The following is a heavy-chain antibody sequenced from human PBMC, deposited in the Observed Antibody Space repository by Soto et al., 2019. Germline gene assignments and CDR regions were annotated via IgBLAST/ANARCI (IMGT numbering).Heavy chain of an antibody. J-gene: IGHJ4*02. D-gene: IGHD1-26*01. CDR3: AKDRFGIVGPVDY. CDR1: GLIFSDYA. CDR2: ISGSGGDT. V-gene: IGHV3-23*01. Sequence: GESLKISCAASGLIFSDYAMSWVRQAPGKGLECVACISGSGGDTFYADSVKGRFTISRDNSKNTLSLHMNSLRVDDTAVYFCAKDRFGIVGPVDYWGQGTLVTVSS.